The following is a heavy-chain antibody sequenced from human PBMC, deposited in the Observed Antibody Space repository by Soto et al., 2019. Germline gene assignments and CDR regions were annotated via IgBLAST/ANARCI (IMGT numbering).Heavy chain of an antibody. V-gene: IGHV4-39*01. J-gene: IGHJ6*02. Sequence: SETLSVTCTVSGGSISSSSYYWVWSRQPPGKGLEWMGGIDYSGRGYYNPSLKSRVTISGDTSKNQFSLKLITLTAANTAGYYCAPRPKSIAAHPWHLIGAATSYYYGMDVWGHGTTAPVSS. CDR2: IDYSGRG. D-gene: IGHD6-6*01. CDR1: GGSISSSSYY. CDR3: APRPKSIAAHPWHLIGAATSYYYGMDV.